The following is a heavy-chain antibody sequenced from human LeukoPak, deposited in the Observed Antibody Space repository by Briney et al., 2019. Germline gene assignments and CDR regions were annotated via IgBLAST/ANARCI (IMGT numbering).Heavy chain of an antibody. CDR1: GGSFSGYY. Sequence: SETLSLTCAVYGGSFSGYYWSWIRQPPGKGLEWIGKINHSGSTNYNPSLKSRVTISVDTSKNQLSLKLSSVTAADTAVYYCASSSRRRTYYYDSSLNYWGQGTLVTVSS. D-gene: IGHD3-22*01. V-gene: IGHV4-34*01. CDR2: INHSGST. CDR3: ASSSRRRTYYYDSSLNY. J-gene: IGHJ4*02.